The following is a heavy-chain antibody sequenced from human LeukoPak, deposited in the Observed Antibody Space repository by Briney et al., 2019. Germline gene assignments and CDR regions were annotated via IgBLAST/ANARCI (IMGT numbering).Heavy chain of an antibody. Sequence: GGSLRLSCVVSGFMFNNYWMSWVRQAPGKGLEWVATIRQDGSDKYFLDSVRGRFTISRDNAENSLYLQMNSLRAEDTAVYYCARDKGFGGSSFDYWGQGTLVRVSS. CDR1: GFMFNNYW. V-gene: IGHV3-7*01. J-gene: IGHJ4*02. D-gene: IGHD3-10*01. CDR2: IRQDGSDK. CDR3: ARDKGFGGSSFDY.